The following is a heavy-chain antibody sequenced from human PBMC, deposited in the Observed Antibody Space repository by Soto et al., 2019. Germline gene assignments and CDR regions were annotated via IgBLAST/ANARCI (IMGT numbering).Heavy chain of an antibody. CDR2: IYHSGST. CDR1: GGSISSSNW. CDR3: ARELGYCSSTSSYKPWSAP. Sequence: SETPSLTCAVSGGSISSSNWWSWVRQPPGKGLEWIGEIYHSGSTNYNPSLKSRVTISVDKSKNQFSLKLSSVTAAATAVYYSARELGYCSSTSSYKPWSAPWDKGTLVTVS. V-gene: IGHV4-4*02. D-gene: IGHD2-2*02. J-gene: IGHJ5*02.